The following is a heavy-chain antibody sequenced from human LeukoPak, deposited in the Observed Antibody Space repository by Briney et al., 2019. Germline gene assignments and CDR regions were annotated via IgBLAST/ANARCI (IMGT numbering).Heavy chain of an antibody. J-gene: IGHJ3*02. CDR2: IYSGGST. D-gene: IGHD1-26*01. V-gene: IGHV3-53*04. Sequence: GGSLRLSCAASGFIVSSNYMNWVRQAPGKGLEWVSVIYSGGSTYYADSVKGRFTVFRHNSKNTLFLQMNSLRAEDTAVYYCAGIVGATDAFDIWGQGTMVTVSP. CDR3: AGIVGATDAFDI. CDR1: GFIVSSNY.